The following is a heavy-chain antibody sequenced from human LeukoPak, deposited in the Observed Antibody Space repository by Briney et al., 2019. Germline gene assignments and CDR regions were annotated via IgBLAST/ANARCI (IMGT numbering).Heavy chain of an antibody. Sequence: SETLSLICTVSGASISSYYWSWIRQPPGKGLEWIGYIYYSGSTNYNPSLKSRVTISVDTSKNQFSLKLSSVTAADTAVYYCARESYFTMVRGVWYNWFDPWGQGTLVTVSS. V-gene: IGHV4-59*01. CDR3: ARESYFTMVRGVWYNWFDP. J-gene: IGHJ5*02. D-gene: IGHD3-10*01. CDR1: GASISSYY. CDR2: IYYSGST.